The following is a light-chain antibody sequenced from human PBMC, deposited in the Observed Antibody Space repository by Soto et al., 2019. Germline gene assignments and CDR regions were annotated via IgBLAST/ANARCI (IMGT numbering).Light chain of an antibody. CDR1: QSISKW. Sequence: DIQMTQSPSTLSASVGDRVTITCRASQSISKWLAWYQQKQGKAPKLLIYDFSSLQSGVPSRFSGSGSGTEVTLNINTLQPDAFATYYCQQDNYYSTFGQGTKLEIK. J-gene: IGKJ2*01. CDR3: QQDNYYST. V-gene: IGKV1-5*01. CDR2: DFS.